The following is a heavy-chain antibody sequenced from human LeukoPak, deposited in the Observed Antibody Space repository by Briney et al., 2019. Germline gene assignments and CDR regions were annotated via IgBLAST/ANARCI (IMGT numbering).Heavy chain of an antibody. CDR1: GFTFSTYW. V-gene: IGHV3-7*01. CDR2: INQDGSET. J-gene: IGHJ3*02. D-gene: IGHD5-12*01. CDR3: ARDTVGYEGDAFDI. Sequence: PGGSLRLSCAASGFTFSTYWMSWVRQAPGKGLEWVANINQDGSETRYVDSVKGRFTISRDNAKNSLYLQMNSLRAEDTAVYYCARDTVGYEGDAFDIWGQGTMVTVSS.